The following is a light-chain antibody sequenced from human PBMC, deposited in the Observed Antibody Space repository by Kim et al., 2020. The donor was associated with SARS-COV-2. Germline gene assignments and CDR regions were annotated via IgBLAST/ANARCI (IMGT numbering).Light chain of an antibody. CDR2: QDS. J-gene: IGLJ1*01. CDR3: QAWDSSTEV. CDR1: KLGDKY. V-gene: IGLV3-1*01. Sequence: SYELTQPPSVSVSPGQTASITCSGDKLGDKYACWSQQKPGQSPVLVIYQDSKRPSGIPERFSGSNSGNTATLTISGTQAMDEADYYCQAWDSSTEVFGTGTQLTVL.